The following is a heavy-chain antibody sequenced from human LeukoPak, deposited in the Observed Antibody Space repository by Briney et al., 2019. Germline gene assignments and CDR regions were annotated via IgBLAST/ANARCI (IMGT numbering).Heavy chain of an antibody. CDR1: RASLSRYK. D-gene: IGHD3-9*01. J-gene: IGHJ4*02. CDR2: ISTSGRT. V-gene: IGHV4-4*08. Sequence: SETLSPTCTLSRASLSRYKCSWSPRTPGKGLEWSGFISTSGRTDYNPSLTSRVSMSVDTSKSQVSLRLNSVTAEDTAVYYCATSYDNKIVPYDCWGQGILVTVSS. CDR3: ATSYDNKIVPYDC.